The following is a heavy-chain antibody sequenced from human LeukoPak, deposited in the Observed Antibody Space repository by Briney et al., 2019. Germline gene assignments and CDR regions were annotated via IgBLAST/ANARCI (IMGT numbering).Heavy chain of an antibody. CDR2: IYYSGST. Sequence: SETLSLTCTVPGGSISSYYWSWIRQPPGKGLEWIGYIYYSGSTNYNPSLKSRVTISVDTSKNQFSLKLSSVTAADTAVYYCAREARRNWFDPWGQGTLVTVSS. J-gene: IGHJ5*02. CDR3: AREARRNWFDP. CDR1: GGSISSYY. V-gene: IGHV4-59*01.